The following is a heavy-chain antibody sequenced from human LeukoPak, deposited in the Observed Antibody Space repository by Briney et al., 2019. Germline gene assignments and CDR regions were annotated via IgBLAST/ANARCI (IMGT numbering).Heavy chain of an antibody. D-gene: IGHD3-16*01. V-gene: IGHV3-23*01. CDR3: AKDLWGSYYY. J-gene: IGHJ4*02. Sequence: GGSLRLSCAASGFTFSSYDMYWVRQAPGKGLEWVSAISGSGGSTYYADSVKGRFTISRDNSKNTLYLQMNSLRAEDTAVYYCAKDLWGSYYYWGQGTLVTVSS. CDR2: ISGSGGST. CDR1: GFTFSSYD.